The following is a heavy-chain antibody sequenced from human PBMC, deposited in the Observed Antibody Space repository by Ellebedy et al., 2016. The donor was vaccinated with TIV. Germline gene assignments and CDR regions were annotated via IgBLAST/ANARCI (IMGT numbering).Heavy chain of an antibody. CDR1: GFIFTRYG. Sequence: GESLKISCAASGFIFTRYGIQWVRQAPGKGLEWIGVIASDGGATVYADFVRGRFTLSSDNSRNTVYLQMNSLSPDDTAVYYCTREARWGNWYFDLWGRGTLVAVST. CDR2: IASDGGAT. CDR3: TREARWGNWYFDL. D-gene: IGHD4-23*01. J-gene: IGHJ2*01. V-gene: IGHV3-30*03.